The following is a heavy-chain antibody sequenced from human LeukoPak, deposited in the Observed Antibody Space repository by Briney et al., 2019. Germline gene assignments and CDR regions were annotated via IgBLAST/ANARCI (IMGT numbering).Heavy chain of an antibody. J-gene: IGHJ5*01. CDR1: GASISSNY. CDR2: LYYSGST. CDR3: ARDLGSTYGWFDF. D-gene: IGHD4-11*01. V-gene: IGHV4-59*01. Sequence: SETLSLTCTVSGASISSNYWTWIRQPPGKGLEWIGYLYYSGSTKYNPSLKSRVTMSVDTSKNQLSLKLTSVTAADTAVYYCARDLGSTYGWFDFWGQGTLVTVAS.